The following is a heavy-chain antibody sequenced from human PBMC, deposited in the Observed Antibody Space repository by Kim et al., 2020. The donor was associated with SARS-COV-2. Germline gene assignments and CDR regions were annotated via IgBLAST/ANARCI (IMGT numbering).Heavy chain of an antibody. D-gene: IGHD6-19*01. J-gene: IGHJ6*02. V-gene: IGHV4-59*01. CDR3: ARDPRYSSGWDTWYYYGMDV. Sequence: SRVTISVDTSKNQFSLKLSSVTAADTAVYYCARDPRYSSGWDTWYYYGMDVWGQGTTVTVSS.